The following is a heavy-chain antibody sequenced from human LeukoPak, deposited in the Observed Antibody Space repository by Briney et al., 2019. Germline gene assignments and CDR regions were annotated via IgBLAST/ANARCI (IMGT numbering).Heavy chain of an antibody. Sequence: GGSLRLSCAASGFTFNNYGMSWVRQAPGKGLEWVAVISYDGSNKYYADSVKGRFTISRDNSKNTLYLQMNSLRAEDTAVYYCAKWAGVYYYDSSGYLSGFDYWGQGTLVTVSS. CDR3: AKWAGVYYYDSSGYLSGFDY. J-gene: IGHJ4*02. CDR1: GFTFNNYG. D-gene: IGHD3-22*01. CDR2: ISYDGSNK. V-gene: IGHV3-30*18.